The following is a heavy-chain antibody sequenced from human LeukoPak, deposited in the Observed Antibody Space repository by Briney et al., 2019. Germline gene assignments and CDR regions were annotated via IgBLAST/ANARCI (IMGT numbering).Heavy chain of an antibody. J-gene: IGHJ4*02. CDR3: ARVGIAVADGFDY. CDR1: GGTFSSYA. V-gene: IGHV1-69*13. D-gene: IGHD6-19*01. Sequence: ASVKVSCKASGGTFSSYAISWVRQAPGQGLEWMGGVIPIFGTANYAQKFQGRVTITADESTSTAYMELSSLRSEDTAVYYCARVGIAVADGFDYWGQGTLVTVSS. CDR2: VIPIFGTA.